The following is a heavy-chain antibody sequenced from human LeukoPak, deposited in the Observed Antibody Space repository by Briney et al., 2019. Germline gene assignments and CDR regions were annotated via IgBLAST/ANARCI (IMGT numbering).Heavy chain of an antibody. CDR3: ARDSLPMAVTGPFDH. V-gene: IGHV3-33*01. Sequence: PGGSLRLSCAAYGFNFSSYGMHWVRQAPGKGLEWVTSIWFDGSNIHYADSVKGRVIISRDNSKSALYLQMNSLRAEDTAIYYCARDSLPMAVTGPFDHWGQGALVTVSS. CDR1: GFNFSSYG. D-gene: IGHD6-19*01. J-gene: IGHJ4*02. CDR2: IWFDGSNI.